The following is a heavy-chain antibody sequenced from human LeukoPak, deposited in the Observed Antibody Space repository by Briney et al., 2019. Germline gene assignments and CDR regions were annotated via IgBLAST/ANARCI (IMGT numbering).Heavy chain of an antibody. J-gene: IGHJ6*03. CDR2: IYYSGST. CDR1: GGSISSYY. Sequence: SETLSLTCTVSGGSISSYYWSWIRQPPGKGLEWIGYIYYSGSTNYNPSLKSRVTISVDTSKNQFSLKLSSVTAADTAVYYCATRKAGEYYYYMDVWGKGTTVTVSS. CDR3: ATRKAGEYYYYMDV. D-gene: IGHD6-13*01. V-gene: IGHV4-59*01.